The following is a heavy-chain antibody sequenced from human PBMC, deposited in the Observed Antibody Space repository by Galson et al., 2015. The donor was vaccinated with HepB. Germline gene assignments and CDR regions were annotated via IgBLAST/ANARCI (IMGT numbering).Heavy chain of an antibody. Sequence: SLRLSCAASGFTLSTYAMHWVRQAPDKGLEWVALMSNDGSKEYYADSVKGRFTISRDNSKNTLYLQMNSLRTEDTAVYYCAKGQRTDSYYTDFDYWGQGTLVTVSS. D-gene: IGHD1-26*01. CDR2: MSNDGSKE. V-gene: IGHV3-30*18. CDR1: GFTLSTYA. J-gene: IGHJ4*02. CDR3: AKGQRTDSYYTDFDY.